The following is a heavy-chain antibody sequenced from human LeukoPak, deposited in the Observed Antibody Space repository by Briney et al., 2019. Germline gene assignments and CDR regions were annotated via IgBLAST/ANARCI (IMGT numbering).Heavy chain of an antibody. V-gene: IGHV3-30*02. Sequence: GGSLRLSCAESKFTFSSYGMHWVRQAPGKGLEWVAFIRYDESNKYYTGSVKGRFTISRDKSKNTFCLQMNSLRDEDTAVYYCAKNRGYDSSGQPYDWGQGTLVTVSS. D-gene: IGHD3-22*01. J-gene: IGHJ4*02. CDR2: IRYDESNK. CDR3: AKNRGYDSSGQPYD. CDR1: KFTFSSYG.